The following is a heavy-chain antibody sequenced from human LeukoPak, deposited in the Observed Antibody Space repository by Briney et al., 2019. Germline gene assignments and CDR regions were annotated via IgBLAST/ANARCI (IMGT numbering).Heavy chain of an antibody. V-gene: IGHV3-23*01. CDR3: ARGVRRRGVVAAAQTTSELDY. CDR1: GFTFSSYA. J-gene: IGHJ4*02. D-gene: IGHD2-15*01. Sequence: PGGSLRLSCAASGFTFSSYAMSWVRQAPGKGLEWVSAISGSGGSTYYADSVKGRFTISRDNSKNPLYLQMNSLRAEDTAVYYCARGVRRRGVVAAAQTTSELDYWGQGTLVTVSS. CDR2: ISGSGGST.